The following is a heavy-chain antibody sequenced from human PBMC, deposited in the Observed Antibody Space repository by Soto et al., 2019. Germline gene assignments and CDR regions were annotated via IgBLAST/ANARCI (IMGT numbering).Heavy chain of an antibody. D-gene: IGHD6-19*01. V-gene: IGHV3-23*01. CDR1: GFTFSSYA. CDR3: AKAKGRGIAVAGLEYDY. CDR2: ISGSGGST. J-gene: IGHJ4*02. Sequence: EVQLLESGGGFVQPGGSLRLSCAASGFTFSSYAMSWVRQAPGKGLEWVSAISGSGGSTYYADSVKGRFTISRDNSKNTLYLQMNSLRAEDTAVYYCAKAKGRGIAVAGLEYDYWGQGTLVTVSS.